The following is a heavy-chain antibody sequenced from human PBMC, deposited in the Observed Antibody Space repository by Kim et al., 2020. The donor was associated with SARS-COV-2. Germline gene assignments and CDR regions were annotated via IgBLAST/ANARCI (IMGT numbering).Heavy chain of an antibody. Sequence: SETLSLTCAVYGGSFSGYYWSWIRQPPGKGLEWIGEINHSGSTNYNPSLKSRVTISVDTSKNQFSLKLSSVTAADTAVYYCARGFHSFGYYYGMDVWGQGTTVTVSS. CDR3: ARGFHSFGYYYGMDV. V-gene: IGHV4-34*01. J-gene: IGHJ6*02. CDR2: INHSGST. CDR1: GGSFSGYY. D-gene: IGHD3-10*01.